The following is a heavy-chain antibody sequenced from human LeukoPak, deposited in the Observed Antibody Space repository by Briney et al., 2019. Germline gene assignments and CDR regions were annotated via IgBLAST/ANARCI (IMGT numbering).Heavy chain of an antibody. D-gene: IGHD7-27*01. CDR2: IKQDGSEK. V-gene: IGHV3-7*01. CDR3: ARDLPRANWGFDYFDY. Sequence: GGSLRLSCAASGFTFSSYWMSWVRQAPGKGLEWVANIKQDGSEKYYVDPVKGRFTISRDNAKNSLYLQMNSLRAEDTAVYYCARDLPRANWGFDYFDYWGQGTLVTVSS. CDR1: GFTFSSYW. J-gene: IGHJ4*02.